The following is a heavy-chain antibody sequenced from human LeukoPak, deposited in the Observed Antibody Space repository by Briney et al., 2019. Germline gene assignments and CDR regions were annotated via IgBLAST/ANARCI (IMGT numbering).Heavy chain of an antibody. CDR2: IYPGDSDT. CDR1: RYNFTNFW. CDR3: ARPGRDGYNGLIDY. V-gene: IGHV5-51*01. J-gene: IGHJ4*02. D-gene: IGHD5-24*01. Sequence: GESLKISCKGFRYNFTNFWIGWLRQMPGKGLEWMGMIYPGDSDTRYSPSFQGLVTISADKSITTAYLQWSSLRASDTAMYFCARPGRDGYNGLIDYWGQGTLVTVSS.